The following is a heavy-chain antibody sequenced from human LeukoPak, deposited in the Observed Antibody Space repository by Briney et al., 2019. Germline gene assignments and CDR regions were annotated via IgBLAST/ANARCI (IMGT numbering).Heavy chain of an antibody. V-gene: IGHV1-18*01. CDR1: GHTFTSYG. CDR3: ARDGYCSSTSCYTDYFDY. D-gene: IGHD2-2*02. CDR2: ISAYNGNT. Sequence: ASVKVSCKASGHTFTSYGISWVRQAPGQGLEWMGWISAYNGNTNYAQKLKGRVTMTTDTSTSTAYLELRSLRSDDTAVYYCARDGYCSSTSCYTDYFDYWGQGTLVTVSS. J-gene: IGHJ4*02.